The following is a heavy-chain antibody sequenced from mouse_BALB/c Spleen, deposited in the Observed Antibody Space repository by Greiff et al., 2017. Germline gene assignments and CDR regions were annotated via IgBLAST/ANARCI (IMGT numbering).Heavy chain of an antibody. Sequence: VPLQQSGAGLVRPGASVEVFCQASGYAFPYYLVEWVKQRPGQGLEWIGVINPGSGGTNYNEKFKGKATLTADKSSSTAYMQLSSLTSDDSAVYFCARDGYYFAYWGQGTLVTVSA. CDR1: GYAFPYYL. D-gene: IGHD2-3*01. CDR3: ARDGYYFAY. V-gene: IGHV1-54*01. CDR2: INPGSGGT. J-gene: IGHJ3*01.